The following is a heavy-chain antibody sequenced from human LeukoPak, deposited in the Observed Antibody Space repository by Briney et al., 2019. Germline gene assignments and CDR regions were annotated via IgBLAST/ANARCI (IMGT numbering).Heavy chain of an antibody. J-gene: IGHJ5*02. CDR3: AKGLYGDTFLNWFDP. V-gene: IGHV3-23*01. Sequence: GGSLRLSCAASGFTFSSYAMSWVRQAPGKGLKWVSGISGSGVSTYYTDSVKGRFTVSRDNSKNTMFLQMNSLRAADTAVYYCAKGLYGDTFLNWFDPWGQGTLVTVSS. D-gene: IGHD2-21*01. CDR2: ISGSGVST. CDR1: GFTFSSYA.